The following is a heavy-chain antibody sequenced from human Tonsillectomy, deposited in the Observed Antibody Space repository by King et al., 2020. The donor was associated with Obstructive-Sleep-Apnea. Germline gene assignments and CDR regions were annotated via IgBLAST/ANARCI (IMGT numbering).Heavy chain of an antibody. CDR3: ARLLCAGDCYYDD. Sequence: QLVQSGAEVKKPGASVKVYCKASGYTFTGYYMHWVRQAPGQGLEWGGWINTNSGGTNYAQKFQGRVTMTRDTSISTAYMGLSSLRSDDTAVYYCARLLCAGDCYYDDWGQGTLVTVSS. V-gene: IGHV1-2*02. CDR2: INTNSGGT. J-gene: IGHJ4*02. CDR1: GYTFTGYY. D-gene: IGHD2-21*02.